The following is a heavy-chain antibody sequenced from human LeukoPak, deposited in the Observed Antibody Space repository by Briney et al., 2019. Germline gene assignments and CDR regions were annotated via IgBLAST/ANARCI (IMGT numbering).Heavy chain of an antibody. J-gene: IGHJ3*01. Sequence: GGSLRLSCSASGLPFNTYAIHWVRQAPGKGLEYVAGISSNGDNTDFADSAKGRFTISRDNSKSTLFLQMNSLRAEDTAVYFCTRDSALLGVAFDLWGQGTVVTVSS. CDR1: GLPFNTYA. CDR2: ISSNGDNT. D-gene: IGHD2-15*01. V-gene: IGHV3-64D*06. CDR3: TRDSALLGVAFDL.